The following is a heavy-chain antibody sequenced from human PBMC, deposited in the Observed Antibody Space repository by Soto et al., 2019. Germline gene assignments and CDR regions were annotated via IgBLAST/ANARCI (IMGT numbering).Heavy chain of an antibody. CDR3: AIPTRMPVN. CDR1: GFTFSDYY. J-gene: IGHJ4*02. V-gene: IGHV3-11*06. CDR2: ISGTGNDP. Sequence: QVHLVESGGDLVKPGGSLRLSCVASGFTFSDYYMSWFRQAPGKGPEFISYISGTGNDPYSAGSVNGRFTISRDNAKNSLYLQMNTLRVADTGFYYCAIPTRMPVNWGQGTLVTVSS. D-gene: IGHD2-2*01.